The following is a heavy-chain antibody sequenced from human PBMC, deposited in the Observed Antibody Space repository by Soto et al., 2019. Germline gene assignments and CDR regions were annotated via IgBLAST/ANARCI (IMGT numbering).Heavy chain of an antibody. CDR1: GGTFSSYA. V-gene: IGHV1-69*12. CDR3: ARGRGRDRDGPYNWFDP. J-gene: IGHJ5*02. CDR2: IIPIFGTA. Sequence: QVQLVQSGAEVKKPGSSVKVSCKASGGTFSSYAISWVRQAPGQGLEWMGGIIPIFGTANYAQKFQGRVTITADESTSTADMELSSLRSEDTAGYYCARGRGRDRDGPYNWFDPWGQGTLVTVSS. D-gene: IGHD3-10*01.